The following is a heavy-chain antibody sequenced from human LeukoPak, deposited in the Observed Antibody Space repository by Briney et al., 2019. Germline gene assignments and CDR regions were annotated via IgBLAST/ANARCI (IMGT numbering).Heavy chain of an antibody. CDR1: GFTFSSAW. CDR2: IKSKTDGGTT. V-gene: IGHV3-15*01. Sequence: PGGSLRLSCAASGFTFSSAWMSWVRQAPGKGLEWVGRIKSKTDGGTTDYAAPVKGRFTISRDDSKNTLYLQMNSLKTEDTAVYYCTTGRGYSYGPSDYWGQGTLVTVSS. J-gene: IGHJ4*02. CDR3: TTGRGYSYGPSDY. D-gene: IGHD5-18*01.